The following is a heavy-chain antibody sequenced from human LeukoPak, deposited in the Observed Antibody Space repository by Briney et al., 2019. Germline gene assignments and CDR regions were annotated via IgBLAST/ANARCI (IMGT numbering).Heavy chain of an antibody. V-gene: IGHV1-24*01. Sequence: ASVKVSCKVSGYTLTELSMHWVRQAPGKGLEWMGGFDPEDGETIYAQKFQGRVTMTEDTSTDTAYMELSSLRSEDTAVYFCATGASSSLSHAFDIWGQGTMVTVSS. J-gene: IGHJ3*02. CDR1: GYTLTELS. CDR2: FDPEDGET. CDR3: ATGASSSLSHAFDI. D-gene: IGHD6-13*01.